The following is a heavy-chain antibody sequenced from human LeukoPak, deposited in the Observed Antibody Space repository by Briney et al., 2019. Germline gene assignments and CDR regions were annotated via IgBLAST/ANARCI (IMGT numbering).Heavy chain of an antibody. CDR2: FDPEDGET. CDR1: GYTLTELS. CDR3: ATRNIVGATEENY. J-gene: IGHJ4*02. Sequence: ASVKVSCKVSGYTLTELSMHWVRQAPGKGLEWMGGFDPEDGETLYAQKFQGRVTMTEDASTDTAYMELSSLRSEDTAVYYCATRNIVGATEENYWGQGTLVTVSS. V-gene: IGHV1-24*01. D-gene: IGHD1-26*01.